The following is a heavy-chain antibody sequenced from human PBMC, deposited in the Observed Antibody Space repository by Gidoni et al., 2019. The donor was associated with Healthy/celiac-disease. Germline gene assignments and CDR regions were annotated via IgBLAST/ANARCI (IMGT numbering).Heavy chain of an antibody. CDR1: GFTFSSYW. J-gene: IGHJ4*02. Sequence: EVQLVESGGGLVQPGGSLRLSCAASGFTFSSYWMSWVHKAPGKGLEWVANIKEDGSEKYYVDSVKGRFTISRDNAKNSLYLQMNSLRAEDTAVYYCARDRTVRSFDYWGQGTLVTVSS. CDR2: IKEDGSEK. D-gene: IGHD3-10*01. V-gene: IGHV3-7*01. CDR3: ARDRTVRSFDY.